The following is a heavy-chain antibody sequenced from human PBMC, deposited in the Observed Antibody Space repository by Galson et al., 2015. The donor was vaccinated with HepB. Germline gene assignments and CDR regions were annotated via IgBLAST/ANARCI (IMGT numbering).Heavy chain of an antibody. CDR3: SWSATYYLLNS. J-gene: IGHJ4*02. Sequence: SLRLSCAVSGLPFSDAWLNWVRQAPGKGLEWVGHIKGKTDRGATDYAAPVRGRFTISRDDSKNTLYLQMNSLKTEDAAVYFCSWSATYYLLNSWGRGTLVTASS. CDR1: GLPFSDAW. CDR2: IKGKTDRGAT. D-gene: IGHD3-3*01. V-gene: IGHV3-15*01.